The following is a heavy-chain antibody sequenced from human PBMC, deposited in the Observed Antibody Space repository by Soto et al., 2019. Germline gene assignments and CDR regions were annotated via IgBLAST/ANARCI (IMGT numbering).Heavy chain of an antibody. CDR1: GFNFGFFG. CDR2: ISGDGINT. CDR3: ARGNLSSDFDS. D-gene: IGHD3-10*01. J-gene: IGHJ4*02. Sequence: QIQLVESGGDVVQPGRSLRLSCAASGFNFGFFGMHWVRQAPGKGLEWVAFISGDGINTHYADSVRGRFTLSRDYSKKTMYLQMDTLREDDTALYYCARGNLSSDFDSWGQGTLVTVSS. V-gene: IGHV3-30*03.